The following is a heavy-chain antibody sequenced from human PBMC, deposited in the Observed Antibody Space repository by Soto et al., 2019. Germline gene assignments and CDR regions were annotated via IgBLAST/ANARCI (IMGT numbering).Heavy chain of an antibody. D-gene: IGHD2-2*01. CDR1: GSSFTNYL. V-gene: IGHV5-51*01. Sequence: GESLKISCKGFGSSFTNYLIGWVRQMPGKGLEWVGFIYPADSNTRYSPSFEGRFTISRDNSKNTLYLQMNSLRAEDTAVYYCANLGGGYCTSTDCPDYWGQGTLVTVSS. CDR2: IYPADSNT. J-gene: IGHJ4*02. CDR3: ANLGGGYCTSTDCPDY.